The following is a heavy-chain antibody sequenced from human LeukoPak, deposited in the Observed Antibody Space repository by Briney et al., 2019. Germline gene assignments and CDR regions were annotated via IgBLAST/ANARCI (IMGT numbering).Heavy chain of an antibody. V-gene: IGHV4-59*01. D-gene: IGHD4-23*01. CDR2: IYYSGST. CDR3: ARDADYGGNPVWFDP. Sequence: SETLSLTCTVSGGSISSYYWSWIRQPPGKGLEWIGYIYYSGSTNYNPSLKSRVTISVDTSKNQFSLKLSSVTAADTAVYYCARDADYGGNPVWFDPWGQGTLVIVSS. J-gene: IGHJ5*02. CDR1: GGSISSYY.